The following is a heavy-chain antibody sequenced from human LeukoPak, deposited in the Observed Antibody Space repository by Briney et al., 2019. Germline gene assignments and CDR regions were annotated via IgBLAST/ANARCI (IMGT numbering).Heavy chain of an antibody. CDR1: GFTFSSYA. J-gene: IGHJ4*02. V-gene: IGHV3-23*01. D-gene: IGHD1-26*01. CDR3: AKDRGEWELEGSSDY. Sequence: PGGSLRLSCAASGFTFSSYAMSWVRQAPGKGLEWVSAISGSGGSTYYADSVKGRFTISRDNSKNTLYLQMNSLRAEDTAVYYCAKDRGEWELEGSSDYWGQGTLVTVSS. CDR2: ISGSGGST.